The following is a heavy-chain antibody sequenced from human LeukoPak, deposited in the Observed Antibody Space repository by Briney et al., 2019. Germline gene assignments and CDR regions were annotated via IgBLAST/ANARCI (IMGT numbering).Heavy chain of an antibody. J-gene: IGHJ3*02. D-gene: IGHD3-22*01. CDR2: ISYDGGNK. CDR3: ARDGKSSGYYFDAFDI. CDR1: GFTFSSYA. V-gene: IGHV3-30-3*01. Sequence: GGSLRLSCAASGFTFSSYAMHWVRQAPGKGLEWVAVISYDGGNKYYADSVKGRFTISRDNSKNTLYLQMNSLRAEDTAVYYCARDGKSSGYYFDAFDIWGQGTMVTVSS.